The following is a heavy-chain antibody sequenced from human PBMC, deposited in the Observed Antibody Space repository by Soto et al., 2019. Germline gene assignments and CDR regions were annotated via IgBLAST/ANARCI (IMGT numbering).Heavy chain of an antibody. J-gene: IGHJ4*02. CDR1: GFTFSSYA. Sequence: GGSLRLSCAASGFTFSSYAMSWVRQAPGKGLEWVSAISGSGGSTYYADSVKGRFTISRDNSKNTLYLQRNSLRAEDTAVYYCATNRVSGGSCYSCFDYWGQGTLVTVSS. D-gene: IGHD2-15*01. V-gene: IGHV3-23*01. CDR3: ATNRVSGGSCYSCFDY. CDR2: ISGSGGST.